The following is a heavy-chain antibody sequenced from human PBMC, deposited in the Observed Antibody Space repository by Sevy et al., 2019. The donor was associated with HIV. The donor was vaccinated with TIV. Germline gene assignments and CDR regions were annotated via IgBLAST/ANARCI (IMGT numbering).Heavy chain of an antibody. CDR2: ITAGGGDT. CDR3: AKGSATSRPYYFDY. J-gene: IGHJ4*02. V-gene: IGHV3-23*01. Sequence: GGSLRLSCAASGFTFNNFAMTWVRQAPGNGLEWVSAITAGGGDTYHGHSVKGRFTISRDNSKNTLYLQMNSLRAEDTAVYYCAKGSATSRPYYFDYWGQGTLVTVSS. D-gene: IGHD1-26*01. CDR1: GFTFNNFA.